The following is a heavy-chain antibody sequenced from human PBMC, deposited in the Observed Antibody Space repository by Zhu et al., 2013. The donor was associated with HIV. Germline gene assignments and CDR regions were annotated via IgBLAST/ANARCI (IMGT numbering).Heavy chain of an antibody. J-gene: IGHJ4*02. V-gene: IGHV1-18*01. CDR3: ARERLLDYYDSSGYYADY. Sequence: QVQLVQSGAEVKKPGASVKVSCKASGYTFTSYGISWVRQAPGQGLEWMGWISAYNGNTNYAQKLQGRVTMTTDTSTSTAYMELRSLRSDDTAVYYCARERLLDYYDSSGYYADYWGQGTLVTVSS. CDR2: ISAYNGNT. D-gene: IGHD3-22*01. CDR1: GYTFTSYG.